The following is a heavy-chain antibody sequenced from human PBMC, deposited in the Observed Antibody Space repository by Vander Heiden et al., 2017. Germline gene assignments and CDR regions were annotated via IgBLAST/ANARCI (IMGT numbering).Heavy chain of an antibody. CDR3: TRVLNIVVVTAMVDY. J-gene: IGHJ4*02. V-gene: IGHV3-49*03. D-gene: IGHD2-21*02. CDR1: GFTFGDYA. Sequence: EVQLVESGGGLVQPGRSLRLSCTASGFTFGDYAMSWFRQAPGKGLEWVGFIRSKAYGGTTEYAASVKGRFTISRDDSKSIAYLQMNSLKTEDTAVYYCTRVLNIVVVTAMVDYWGQGTLVTVSS. CDR2: IRSKAYGGTT.